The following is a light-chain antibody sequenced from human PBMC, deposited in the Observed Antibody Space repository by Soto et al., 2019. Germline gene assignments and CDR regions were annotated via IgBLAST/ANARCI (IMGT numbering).Light chain of an antibody. CDR1: SGSIASND. CDR3: QSYDSSTVV. CDR2: EDN. V-gene: IGLV6-57*02. Sequence: NFMLTQPHSVSESPGKTVTISCTSSSGSIASNDVQWYQQRPGSAPTTVIYEDNQRPSGVPARFSGSIDSSSNSASLTISGLKTEDEADYYCQSYDSSTVVFGGGTKLTVL. J-gene: IGLJ2*01.